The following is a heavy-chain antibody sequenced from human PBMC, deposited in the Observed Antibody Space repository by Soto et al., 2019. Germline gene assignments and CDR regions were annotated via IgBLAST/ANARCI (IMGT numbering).Heavy chain of an antibody. Sequence: QVQLVQSGAEVKKPGASVKVSCKASGYTFSSYGISWVRQAPGQGLEWMGWISAYNGNINYAQKLQGRVTMTTDTSTSTAYMELRSLRSDDTAVYYWARAQQLRYFDWAHPRDVWGQGTTFTVSS. V-gene: IGHV1-18*01. J-gene: IGHJ6*02. CDR1: GYTFSSYG. CDR3: ARAQQLRYFDWAHPRDV. D-gene: IGHD3-9*01. CDR2: ISAYNGNI.